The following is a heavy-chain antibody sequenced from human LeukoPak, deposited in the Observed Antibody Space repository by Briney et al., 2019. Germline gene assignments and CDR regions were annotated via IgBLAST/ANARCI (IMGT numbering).Heavy chain of an antibody. CDR3: AREGPVAGNDY. Sequence: GGSLRLSCAACGFTFSSYSMSWDRQAPGKGLEWVANIKQDGSEKYYVDSVKGRFTISRDNAKNSLYLQMNSLRAEDTAVYYCAREGPVAGNDYWGQGTLITVSS. J-gene: IGHJ4*02. D-gene: IGHD6-19*01. V-gene: IGHV3-7*03. CDR2: IKQDGSEK. CDR1: GFTFSSYS.